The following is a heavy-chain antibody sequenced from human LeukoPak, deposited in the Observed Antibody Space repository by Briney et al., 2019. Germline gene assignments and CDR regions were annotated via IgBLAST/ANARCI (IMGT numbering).Heavy chain of an antibody. D-gene: IGHD2-2*01. Sequence: SVKVSCKASGGTFSSDAISWVRQAPGQGLEWMGRIIPIFGIANYAQKFQGRVTITADKSTSTAYMELSSLRSEDTAVYYCARDVETDCSSTSCYYNWFDPWGQGTLVTVSS. J-gene: IGHJ5*02. CDR1: GGTFSSDA. V-gene: IGHV1-69*04. CDR2: IIPIFGIA. CDR3: ARDVETDCSSTSCYYNWFDP.